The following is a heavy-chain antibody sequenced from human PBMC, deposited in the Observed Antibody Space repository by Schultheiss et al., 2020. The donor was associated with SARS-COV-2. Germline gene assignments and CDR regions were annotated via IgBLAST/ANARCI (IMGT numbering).Heavy chain of an antibody. Sequence: SETLSLTCTVSGGSVTSASDHWSWIRQPPGKGLEWIGYIYYSGSTYYNPSLKSRVTISVDTSKNQFSLTLTSVTAADTAVYYCARDLPPYSSSEEYYYGMDVWGQGTTVTVSS. CDR2: IYYSGST. D-gene: IGHD6-6*01. CDR3: ARDLPPYSSSEEYYYGMDV. V-gene: IGHV4-61*01. CDR1: GGSVTSASDH. J-gene: IGHJ6*02.